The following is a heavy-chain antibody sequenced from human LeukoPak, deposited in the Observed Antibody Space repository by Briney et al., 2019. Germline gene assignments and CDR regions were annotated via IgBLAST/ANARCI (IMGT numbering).Heavy chain of an antibody. Sequence: SETLSLTCAVYGGSFSGCYWNWIRKPPGKGLEWIGEINHSGSTNYNPSLKSRVTISVDTSKNQFSLKLSSVTAADTAVYYCARQKIVGATGIDYWGQGTLVTVSS. CDR3: ARQKIVGATGIDY. V-gene: IGHV4-34*01. J-gene: IGHJ4*02. D-gene: IGHD1-26*01. CDR1: GGSFSGCY. CDR2: INHSGST.